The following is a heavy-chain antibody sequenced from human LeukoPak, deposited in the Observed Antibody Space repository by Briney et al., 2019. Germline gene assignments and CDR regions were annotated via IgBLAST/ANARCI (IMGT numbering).Heavy chain of an antibody. Sequence: ASVKVSCKASGYTFTSYYMHWVRQAPGQGLEWMGIINPSGGSTSYAQKFQGRVTMTRDTSTSTVYMELSSLRSEDTAVYYCARGDVVVTAIRPLGGMDVWGQGTTVTVSS. CDR3: ARGDVVVTAIRPLGGMDV. CDR2: INPSGGST. D-gene: IGHD2-21*02. V-gene: IGHV1-46*01. CDR1: GYTFTSYY. J-gene: IGHJ6*02.